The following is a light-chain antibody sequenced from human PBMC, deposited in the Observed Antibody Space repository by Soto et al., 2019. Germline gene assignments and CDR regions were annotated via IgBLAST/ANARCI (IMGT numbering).Light chain of an antibody. J-gene: IGLJ1*01. V-gene: IGLV2-11*01. CDR3: CSYAGSPSYV. Sequence: QSALTQPRSVSGSPGQSVTISCTGTSSDVGGYNYVSWYQQHPGKAPTVMMYDVSERPSGVPDRFSGSKSGNTASLTISGLQAEDEADYYCCSYAGSPSYVFGTGTKLTVL. CDR2: DVS. CDR1: SSDVGGYNY.